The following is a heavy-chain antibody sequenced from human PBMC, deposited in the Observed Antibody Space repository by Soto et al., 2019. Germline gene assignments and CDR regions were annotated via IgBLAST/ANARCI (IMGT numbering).Heavy chain of an antibody. J-gene: IGHJ5*02. CDR3: ARQGERGYSYGYGYNWFDP. CDR1: GYSFTSYW. D-gene: IGHD5-18*01. V-gene: IGHV5-10-1*01. Sequence: GESLKISCKGSGYSFTSYWISWVRPMPGKGLEWMGRIDPSDSYTNYSPSFQGHVTISADKSISTAYLQWSSLKASDTAMYYCARQGERGYSYGYGYNWFDPWGQGTLVTVSS. CDR2: IDPSDSYT.